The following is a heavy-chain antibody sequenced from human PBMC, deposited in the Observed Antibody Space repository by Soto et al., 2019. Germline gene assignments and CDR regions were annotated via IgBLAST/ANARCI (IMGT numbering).Heavy chain of an antibody. J-gene: IGHJ6*03. D-gene: IGHD3-3*01. CDR3: ARGFTIFGVVIISPDYYYMDV. V-gene: IGHV3-74*01. CDR1: GFTFSIYW. Sequence: GGSLRLSCAASGFTFSIYWMHWVRQAPGKGLVWVSRINSDGSSTSYADSVKGRFTISRDNAKNTLYLQMNSLRAEDTAVYYCARGFTIFGVVIISPDYYYMDVWGKGTTVTVSS. CDR2: INSDGSST.